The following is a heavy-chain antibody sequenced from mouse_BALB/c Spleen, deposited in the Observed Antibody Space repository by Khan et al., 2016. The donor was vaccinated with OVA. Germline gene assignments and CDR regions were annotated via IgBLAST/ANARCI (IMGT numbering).Heavy chain of an antibody. Sequence: EVQLQESGPGLVKPSQSLSLTCTVTGYSITSDYAWNWIRQFPGNKLEWMGYINYSGGTSYLPSLKNRIAITRDTSKNQFFLQLNSVTTEDSATYYCARWFAYWGQGTLVTVS. J-gene: IGHJ3*01. CDR1: GYSITSDYA. CDR2: INYSGGT. V-gene: IGHV3-2*02. CDR3: ARWFAY.